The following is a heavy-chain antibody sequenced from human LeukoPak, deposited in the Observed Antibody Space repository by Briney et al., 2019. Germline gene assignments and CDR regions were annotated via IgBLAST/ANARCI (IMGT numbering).Heavy chain of an antibody. Sequence: ASVQVSCKGSGYSFLSYYIHWVRQAPARGLEGMGIMNLSGGSTSYAQKFQGRVTMTGDTSTSTVYMELSSLRSEDTAVYYCARGMRMVRGVIREYYFDSWGQGTLVTVSS. V-gene: IGHV1-46*01. CDR2: MNLSGGST. CDR1: GYSFLSYY. J-gene: IGHJ4*02. D-gene: IGHD3-10*01. CDR3: ARGMRMVRGVIREYYFDS.